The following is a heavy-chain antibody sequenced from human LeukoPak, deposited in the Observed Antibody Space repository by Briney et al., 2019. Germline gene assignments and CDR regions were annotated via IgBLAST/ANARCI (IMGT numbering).Heavy chain of an antibody. CDR3: ARDPPQSESGLSISGI. CDR2: IRYDGSNK. CDR1: GFTFSSYG. J-gene: IGHJ3*02. Sequence: GGSLRLSCAASGFTFSSYGMHWVRQAPGKGLEWVAFIRYDGSNKYYADSVKGRFTISRDNAKNSLYLQMNSLRAEDTAVYYCARDPPQSESGLSISGIWGQGTMVTVSS. V-gene: IGHV3-30*02. D-gene: IGHD3-10*01.